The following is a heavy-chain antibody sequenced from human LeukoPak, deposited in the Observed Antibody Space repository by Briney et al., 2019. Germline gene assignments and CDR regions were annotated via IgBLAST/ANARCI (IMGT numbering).Heavy chain of an antibody. V-gene: IGHV6-1*01. Sequence: SQTLSLTCAISGDSVSSNSAAWHWIRQSPSRGLEWLGRTYYRSKWYNDYAVSVKSRITINPDTSKNQFSLQLNSVTPEDTAVYYCARARRDGYNFRQPIDPWGQGTLVTVSS. J-gene: IGHJ5*02. D-gene: IGHD5-24*01. CDR3: ARARRDGYNFRQPIDP. CDR2: TYYRSKWYN. CDR1: GDSVSSNSAA.